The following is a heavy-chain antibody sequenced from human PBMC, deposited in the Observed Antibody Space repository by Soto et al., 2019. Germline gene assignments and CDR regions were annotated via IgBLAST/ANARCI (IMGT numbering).Heavy chain of an antibody. CDR1: GGSLSGYY. D-gene: IGHD3-10*01. V-gene: IGHV4-34*01. Sequence: QVQLQQWGAGLLKPSEILSLTCAVFGGSLSGYYWSWIRQPPGKGLEWIGEMTHTGSTNYSPSLKTRLTISSDTSKNHFSLRLSSVTAADTAVYYCASGGNWGQGTLVTVSS. J-gene: IGHJ4*02. CDR2: MTHTGST. CDR3: ASGGN.